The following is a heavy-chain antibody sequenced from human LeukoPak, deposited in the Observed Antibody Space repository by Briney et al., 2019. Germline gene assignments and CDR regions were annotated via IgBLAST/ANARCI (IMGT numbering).Heavy chain of an antibody. CDR1: GGSISSGDYY. J-gene: IGHJ4*02. CDR2: IYYSGST. D-gene: IGHD5-24*01. V-gene: IGHV4-30-4*01. CDR3: ARALRDQMGHIDY. Sequence: PSETLSLTCTVSGGSISSGDYYWSWIRQPPGKGLEWIGHIYYSGSTYYNPSLKSRVTISVDTSKNQFSLKLSSVTAADTAVYYCARALRDQMGHIDYWGQGTLVTVSS.